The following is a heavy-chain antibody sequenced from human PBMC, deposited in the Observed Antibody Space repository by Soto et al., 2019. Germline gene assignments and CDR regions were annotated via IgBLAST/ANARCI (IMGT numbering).Heavy chain of an antibody. D-gene: IGHD6-13*01. CDR3: ARPGGSGWFYFDS. CDR2: IYYSGST. CDR1: GESISGTIYY. J-gene: IGHJ4*02. Sequence: PSETLSLTCIVSGESISGTIYYWGWIRQPPGKGLEWIGSIYYSGSTHYNPSLKSRVTISVDTSKNHFSLKLTSVTAADTAVYYCARPGGSGWFYFDSWGQGSQVTVSS. V-gene: IGHV4-39*02.